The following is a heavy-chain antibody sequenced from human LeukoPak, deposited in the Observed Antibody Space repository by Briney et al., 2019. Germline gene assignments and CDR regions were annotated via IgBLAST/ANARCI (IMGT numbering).Heavy chain of an antibody. CDR3: ARGSSSCLDY. CDR2: INHSGST. D-gene: IGHD6-13*01. CDR1: GGSFSGYY. Sequence: SETLSLTCAVYGGSFSGYYWSWIRQPPGKGLEWIGEINHSGSTNYNPSLKSRVTISVDTSKNQFSLKLSSVTAADTAVYYCARGSSSCLDYWGQGTLVTVSS. V-gene: IGHV4-34*01. J-gene: IGHJ4*02.